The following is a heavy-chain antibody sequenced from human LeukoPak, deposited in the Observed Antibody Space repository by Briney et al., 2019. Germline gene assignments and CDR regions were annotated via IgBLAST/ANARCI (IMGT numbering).Heavy chain of an antibody. D-gene: IGHD3-3*01. J-gene: IGHJ4*02. Sequence: APVKVSCKASGYTFTSYGISWVRQAPGQGLEWMGWISAYNGNTNYAQKLQGRVTMTTDTSTSTAYMELRSLRSDDTAVYYCAREGDYDFWSGYSDYWGQGTLVTVSS. CDR3: AREGDYDFWSGYSDY. CDR1: GYTFTSYG. CDR2: ISAYNGNT. V-gene: IGHV1-18*01.